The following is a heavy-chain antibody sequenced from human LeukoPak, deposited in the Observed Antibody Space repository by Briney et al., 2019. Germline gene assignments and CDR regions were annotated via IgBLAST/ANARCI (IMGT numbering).Heavy chain of an antibody. CDR2: IYHSGST. V-gene: IGHV4-38-2*01. D-gene: IGHD1-26*01. CDR3: ARHSGSYLYYFDY. CDR1: GYSISSGYY. Sequence: SETLSLTCAVSGYSISSGYYWGWIRQPPGKGLEWIGSIYHSGSTYYNPSLKSRVTISVDTSKNQFSLKLSSVTAADTAVYYCARHSGSYLYYFDYWGQGTLVTVSS. J-gene: IGHJ4*02.